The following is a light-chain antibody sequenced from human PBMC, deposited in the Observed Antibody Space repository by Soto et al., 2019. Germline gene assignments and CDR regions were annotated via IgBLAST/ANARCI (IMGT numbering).Light chain of an antibody. V-gene: IGKV3-20*01. CDR1: QSVSSSY. Sequence: EIVLTQSPGTLSLSPGERATLSCRASQSVSSSYLACYQQKPGQAPRLLIYGVSSRATGIPDRFSGSGSGTEFTLTISRLEPEDFAVYSCQQYGSPSGTFGQGTKVEIK. CDR3: QQYGSPSGT. CDR2: GVS. J-gene: IGKJ1*01.